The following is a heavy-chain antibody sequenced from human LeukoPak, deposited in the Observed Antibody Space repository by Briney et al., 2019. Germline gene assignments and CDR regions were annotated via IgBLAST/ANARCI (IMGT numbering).Heavy chain of an antibody. V-gene: IGHV3-30*18. Sequence: GGSLRLSCAASGFTFSSYGIHWVRQAPGKGLEWVAVISYDGSNKYYADSVKGRFTISRDNSKNTLYLQMNSLRAEDTAVYYCAKDGAAVAGCFDYWGQGTLVTVSS. CDR1: GFTFSSYG. CDR3: AKDGAAVAGCFDY. D-gene: IGHD6-19*01. J-gene: IGHJ4*02. CDR2: ISYDGSNK.